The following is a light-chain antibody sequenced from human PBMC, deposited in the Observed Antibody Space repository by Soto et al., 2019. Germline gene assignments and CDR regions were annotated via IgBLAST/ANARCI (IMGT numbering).Light chain of an antibody. CDR3: QQYNNWPPWT. Sequence: EIVMTHSPATLSVSPWERAALSSRASQSVSSNLAWYQQKPGQAPRLLIYGASTRATGIPARFSGSGSGTEFTLTISSLQSEDFAVYYCQQYNNWPPWTFGQGTKVDIK. J-gene: IGKJ1*01. CDR2: GAS. V-gene: IGKV3-15*01. CDR1: QSVSSN.